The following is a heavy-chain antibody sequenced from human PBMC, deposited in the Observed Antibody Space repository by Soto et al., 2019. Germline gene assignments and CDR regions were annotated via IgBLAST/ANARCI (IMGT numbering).Heavy chain of an antibody. CDR2: IYYSGST. V-gene: IGHV4-59*01. J-gene: IGHJ6*03. D-gene: IGHD3-9*01. CDR1: GGSISSYY. CDR3: ARGYFAQLHYYMDV. Sequence: SETLSLTCTVSGGSISSYYWSWIRQPPGKGLEWIGYIYYSGSTNYNPSLKSRVTISVDTSKNQFSLKLSSVTAADTAVYYCARGYFAQLHYYMDVWGKGTTVTVSS.